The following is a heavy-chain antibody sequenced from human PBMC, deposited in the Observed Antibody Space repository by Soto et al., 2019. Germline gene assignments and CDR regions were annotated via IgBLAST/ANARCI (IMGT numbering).Heavy chain of an antibody. CDR3: ARGWVNDFWSGYNYYYGMDV. J-gene: IGHJ6*02. CDR1: GFTFSSYA. Sequence: PGGSLRLSCAASGFTFSSYAMHWVRQAPGKGLEGVAVISYDGSNKYYADSVKGRFTISRDNSKNTLYLQMNSLRAEDTAVYYCARGWVNDFWSGYNYYYGMDVWGQGTTVTV. V-gene: IGHV3-30-3*01. CDR2: ISYDGSNK. D-gene: IGHD3-3*01.